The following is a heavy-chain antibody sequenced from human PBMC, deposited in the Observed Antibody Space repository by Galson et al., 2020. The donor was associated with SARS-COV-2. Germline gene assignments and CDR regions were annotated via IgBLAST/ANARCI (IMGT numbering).Heavy chain of an antibody. V-gene: IGHV4-31*03. CDR3: AREKNDFWSGYLGSNWFDP. Sequence: SETLSLTCTVSGGSISSGGYYWSWIRQHPGKGLEWIGYIYYSGSTYYNPSLKSRVTISVDTSKNQFSLKLSSVTAADTAVYYCAREKNDFWSGYLGSNWFDPWGQGTLVTVSS. J-gene: IGHJ5*02. D-gene: IGHD3-3*01. CDR1: GGSISSGGYY. CDR2: IYYSGST.